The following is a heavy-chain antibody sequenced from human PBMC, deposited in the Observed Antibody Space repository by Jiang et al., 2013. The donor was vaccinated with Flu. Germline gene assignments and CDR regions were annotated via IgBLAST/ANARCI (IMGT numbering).Heavy chain of an antibody. D-gene: IGHD6-6*01. J-gene: IGHJ4*02. CDR3: ATILRYSSSYYPRDY. CDR1: SGSISSSSYY. Sequence: GSGLVKPSETLSLTCTVSSGSISSSSYYWGWIRQPPGKGLEWIGSVYFSGATYSNPSFKSRVTMSVDTSRNQFSLNLTSVTAADTAVYYCATILRYSSSYYPRDYWGRGSLVTVSS. CDR2: VYFSGAT. V-gene: IGHV4-39*01.